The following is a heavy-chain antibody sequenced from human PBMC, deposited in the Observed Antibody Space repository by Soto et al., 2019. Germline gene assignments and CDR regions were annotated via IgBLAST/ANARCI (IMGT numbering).Heavy chain of an antibody. V-gene: IGHV5-51*01. D-gene: IGHD3-10*01. CDR2: IYPGDSDT. CDR3: ARHVYGSGSHYYGMDV. J-gene: IGHJ6*02. CDR1: GCSITSYW. Sequence: EPLTKSWKGSGCSITSYWIGLVRQMPGKGLEWMGIIYPGDSDTRYSPSFQGQVTISADKSISTAYLQWSSLKASDTAMYYCARHVYGSGSHYYGMDVWGQGTTVTVSS.